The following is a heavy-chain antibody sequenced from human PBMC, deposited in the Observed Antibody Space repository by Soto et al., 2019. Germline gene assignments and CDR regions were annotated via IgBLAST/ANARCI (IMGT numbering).Heavy chain of an antibody. CDR3: AGEAWSLLQTGMDV. CDR2: IAPKDSVR. Sequence: LVESGGGVIQPGGSLRLSCAASGFTFRDYSMNWVRQAPGKDLEWISYIAPKDSVRSYTHSVQGRFIISRDNAKRSLFLEMQSLRGEDTAVYYCAGEAWSLLQTGMDVWGQGTTVTVSS. J-gene: IGHJ6*02. CDR1: GFTFRDYS. D-gene: IGHD2-15*01. V-gene: IGHV3-48*01.